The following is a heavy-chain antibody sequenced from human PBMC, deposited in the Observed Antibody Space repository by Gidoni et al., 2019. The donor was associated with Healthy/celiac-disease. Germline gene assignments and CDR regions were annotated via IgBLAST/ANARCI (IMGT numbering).Heavy chain of an antibody. CDR2: TYYRSKWYN. Sequence: QVQLQQSGPGRVKPSQTLSLTCDISGDIVSSNSAAWNWIRQSPSRGLEWLGRTYYRSKWYNDYAVSVKSRITINPDTSKNQFSLQLNSVTTEDTAVYYCAREEDNSWVTRGGMDVWGQGTTVTVSS. D-gene: IGHD6-13*01. V-gene: IGHV6-1*01. CDR3: AREEDNSWVTRGGMDV. CDR1: GDIVSSNSAA. J-gene: IGHJ6*02.